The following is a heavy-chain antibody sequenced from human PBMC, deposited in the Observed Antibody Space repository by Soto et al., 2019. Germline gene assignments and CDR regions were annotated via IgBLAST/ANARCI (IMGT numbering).Heavy chain of an antibody. Sequence: QVQLVESGGGVVQPGGSLRLSCLASGFGFSGYSMHWVRQAPGKGLDWVAVIKHDGSEIYYADSVKGRFTISKDDSKNKLHLQMNALRVDDTALYYCVRVGWGYSYGNGMDGWGQGTTVTVFS. D-gene: IGHD5-18*01. CDR3: VRVGWGYSYGNGMDG. J-gene: IGHJ6*02. CDR1: GFGFSGYS. CDR2: IKHDGSEI. V-gene: IGHV3-30-3*01.